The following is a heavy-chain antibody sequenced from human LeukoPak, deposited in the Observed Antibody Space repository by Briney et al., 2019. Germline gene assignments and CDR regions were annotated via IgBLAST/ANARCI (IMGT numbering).Heavy chain of an antibody. CDR1: GFTVSSNY. CDR2: IYVGGSR. CDR3: AKEAAFGGMGGAYYFDY. V-gene: IGHV3-53*05. J-gene: IGHJ4*02. D-gene: IGHD1-26*01. Sequence: GGSLRLSCAASGFTVSSNYMSWVRQAPGKGLEWVSVIYVGGSRYYSDSVKGRFTISRDNSKNTLYLQMNSLRAEDTAVYYCAKEAAFGGMGGAYYFDYWGQGTLVTVSS.